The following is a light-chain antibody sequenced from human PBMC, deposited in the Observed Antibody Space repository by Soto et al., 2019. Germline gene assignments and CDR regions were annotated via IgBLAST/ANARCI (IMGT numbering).Light chain of an antibody. V-gene: IGKV3-15*01. CDR3: QQYNNWPPMYT. J-gene: IGKJ2*01. CDR1: QSVSSS. CDR2: GAS. Sequence: IVMTQSPATLSVSPGERATLSCRARQSVSSSLAWYQQKPGQAPRLLIYGASTRATGIPARFSGSGSGTEFTLTISSLQSEDFAVYYCQQYNNWPPMYTFGQGTKLEIK.